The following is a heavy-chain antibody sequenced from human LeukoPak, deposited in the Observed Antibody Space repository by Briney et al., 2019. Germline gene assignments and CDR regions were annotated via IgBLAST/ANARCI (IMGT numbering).Heavy chain of an antibody. Sequence: GESLKISCKGSGYSFTNYWIACVRQMPGKGLEWMGIIYPGDSDTRYSPSFQGQVTISADKSISTAYLQWRSLKASDTAMYYCASLNTAQGSYYGMDVWGQGTTVTVSS. J-gene: IGHJ6*02. CDR3: ASLNTAQGSYYGMDV. V-gene: IGHV5-51*01. CDR1: GYSFTNYW. CDR2: IYPGDSDT.